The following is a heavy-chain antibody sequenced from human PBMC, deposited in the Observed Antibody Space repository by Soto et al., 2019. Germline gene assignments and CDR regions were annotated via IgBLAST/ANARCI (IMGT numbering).Heavy chain of an antibody. CDR3: AAGALPEEFDAFDI. V-gene: IGHV3-66*01. CDR1: GITVSSNY. CDR2: IYRNGKT. J-gene: IGHJ3*02. Sequence: EVQLMESGGELAQPGGSLRLSCAASGITVSSNYMSWVRQAPGKGLDWVSVIYRNGKTYYADSVKGRFIISRDNSKTTLYLQMNSLRADDTAVYYCAAGALPEEFDAFDIWGQGTMVTVSS. D-gene: IGHD3-10*01.